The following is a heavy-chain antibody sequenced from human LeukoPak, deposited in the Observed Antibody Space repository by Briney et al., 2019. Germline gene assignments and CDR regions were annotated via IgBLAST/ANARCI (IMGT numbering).Heavy chain of an antibody. J-gene: IGHJ4*02. CDR1: GFTFSSYT. CDR2: ISRSNIYK. Sequence: GGSLRLSCAASGFTFSSYTMNWVRLAPGKGLEWVSSISRSNIYKYYADSVKGRFTISRDNSKNTLYLQMNSLRAEDTAVYYCARRRDLYSGSYYPFDYWGQGTLVTVSS. V-gene: IGHV3-21*04. D-gene: IGHD1-26*01. CDR3: ARRRDLYSGSYYPFDY.